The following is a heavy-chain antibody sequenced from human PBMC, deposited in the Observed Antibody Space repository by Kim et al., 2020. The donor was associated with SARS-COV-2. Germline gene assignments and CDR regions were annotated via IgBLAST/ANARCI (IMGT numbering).Heavy chain of an antibody. J-gene: IGHJ4*02. CDR3: AKSKSGNPGGIAAAQLCDY. Sequence: GGSLRLSCAASGFTFSSYAMSWVRQAPGKGLEWVSAISGSGGSTYYADSVKGRFTISRDNSKNTLYLQMNSLRAEDTAVYYCAKSKSGNPGGIAAAQLCDYWGQGTLVTVSS. D-gene: IGHD6-13*01. V-gene: IGHV3-23*01. CDR1: GFTFSSYA. CDR2: ISGSGGST.